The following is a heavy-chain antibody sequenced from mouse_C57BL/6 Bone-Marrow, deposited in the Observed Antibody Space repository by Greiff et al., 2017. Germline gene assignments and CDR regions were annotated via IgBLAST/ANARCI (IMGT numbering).Heavy chain of an antibody. V-gene: IGHV1-15*01. CDR3: TICYSNYVAFAY. CDR1: GYTFTDYE. Sequence: VKLVESGAELVRPGASVTLSCKASGYTFTDYEMHWVKQTPVHGLEWIGAIDPETGGTAYNQKFKGKAILTADKSSSTAYMELRSLTSEDSAFDYCTICYSNYVAFAYWGQGTLVTVSA. J-gene: IGHJ3*01. D-gene: IGHD2-5*01. CDR2: IDPETGGT.